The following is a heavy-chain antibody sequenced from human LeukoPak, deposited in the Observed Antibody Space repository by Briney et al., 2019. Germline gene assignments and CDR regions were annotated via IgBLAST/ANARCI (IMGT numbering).Heavy chain of an antibody. Sequence: GGSLRLSCAASGFTFSSYSMNWVRQAPGKGLEWVSSISSSSSYIYYADSVKGRFTISRDNAKNSLYLQMNSLRAEDTAVYYCARLCLSGSYGKYFDLWGRGTLVTVSS. J-gene: IGHJ2*01. CDR3: ARLCLSGSYGKYFDL. D-gene: IGHD1-26*01. CDR2: ISSSSSYI. V-gene: IGHV3-21*01. CDR1: GFTFSSYS.